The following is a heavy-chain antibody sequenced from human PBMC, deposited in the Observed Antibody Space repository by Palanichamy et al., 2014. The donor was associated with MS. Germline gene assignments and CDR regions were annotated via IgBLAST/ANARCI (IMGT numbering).Heavy chain of an antibody. J-gene: IGHJ4*02. Sequence: VAVIWADASYKYYADSVKGRFTISRDNSENTLYLQMNSLRVEDTATYYCARDLGGSPFDYWGQGTLVTVSS. CDR3: ARDLGGSPFDY. D-gene: IGHD3-10*01. CDR2: IWADASYK. V-gene: IGHV3-33*01.